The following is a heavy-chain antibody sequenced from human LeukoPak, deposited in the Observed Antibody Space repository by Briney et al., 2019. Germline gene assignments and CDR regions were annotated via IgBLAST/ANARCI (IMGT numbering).Heavy chain of an antibody. D-gene: IGHD2-8*01. CDR3: ARDHILSSYCANDCHYFDY. Sequence: SETLSLTCTVSGGSINNYYWSWIRQPPGRGLEWIGYIFYSGSTKYNPSLKSRVTISVDTSKNQFSLKLSSVSAADTAVYYCARDHILSSYCANDCHYFDYWGQGSLVTVSS. CDR1: GGSINNYY. J-gene: IGHJ4*02. CDR2: IFYSGST. V-gene: IGHV4-59*01.